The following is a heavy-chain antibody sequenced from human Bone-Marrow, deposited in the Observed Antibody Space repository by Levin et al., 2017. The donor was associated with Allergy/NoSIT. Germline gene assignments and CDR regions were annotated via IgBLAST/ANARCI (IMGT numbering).Heavy chain of an antibody. J-gene: IGHJ6*02. V-gene: IGHV3-48*02. CDR3: ARWGGFRRGVRVYYSFYYGLDV. Sequence: GESLKISCAASGFSFSTYGLTWVRQPPGKGLEWVSYISLNSSLYYADSVRGRFTISRDNAKNSVFLQMNSLRHDDTAVYYCARWGGFRRGVRVYYSFYYGLDVWGQGTTVTVSS. D-gene: IGHD3-16*01. CDR2: ISLNSSL. CDR1: GFSFSTYG.